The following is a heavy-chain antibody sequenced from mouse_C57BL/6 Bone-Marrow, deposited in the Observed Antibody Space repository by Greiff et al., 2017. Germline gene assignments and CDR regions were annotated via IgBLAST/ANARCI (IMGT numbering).Heavy chain of an antibody. V-gene: IGHV3-6*01. CDR1: GYSITSGYY. J-gene: IGHJ2*01. CDR2: ISYDGSN. D-gene: IGHD2-2*01. Sequence: VQLKESGPGLVKPSQSLSLTCSVTGYSITSGYYWNWIRQFPGNKLEWMGYISYDGSNNYNPSLKNRISITRDTSKNQFFLKLNSVTTEDTATYYCAREGWLRLGYYFDYWGQGTTLTVSS. CDR3: AREGWLRLGYYFDY.